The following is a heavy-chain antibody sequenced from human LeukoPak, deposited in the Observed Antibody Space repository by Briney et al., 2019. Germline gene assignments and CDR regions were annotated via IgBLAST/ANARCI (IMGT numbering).Heavy chain of an antibody. CDR1: GFTFSSYS. CDR2: ISSSSSYI. CDR3: ARELYGGNSGFDY. V-gene: IGHV3-21*01. Sequence: GGSLRLSCAASGFTFSSYSMNWVRQAPGKGLEWVSSISSSSSYIYYADSVKGRFTISRDNAKNSLYLQMNSLGAEDTAVYYCARELYGGNSGFDYWGQGTLVTVSS. J-gene: IGHJ4*02. D-gene: IGHD4-23*01.